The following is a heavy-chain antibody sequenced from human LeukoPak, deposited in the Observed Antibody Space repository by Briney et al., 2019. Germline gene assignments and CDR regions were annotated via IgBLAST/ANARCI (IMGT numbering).Heavy chain of an antibody. V-gene: IGHV4-34*01. CDR2: INLSGST. Sequence: SETLSLTCGVSGGSFSGSYWGWIRQPPGKGLEWIGEINLSGSTNYNSSLTSRVTISLDTSKNQFSLKLSSVTAADTAVYYCARGAYYYDSSFQHWGQGTLVTVSS. CDR1: GGSFSGSY. D-gene: IGHD3-22*01. J-gene: IGHJ1*01. CDR3: ARGAYYYDSSFQH.